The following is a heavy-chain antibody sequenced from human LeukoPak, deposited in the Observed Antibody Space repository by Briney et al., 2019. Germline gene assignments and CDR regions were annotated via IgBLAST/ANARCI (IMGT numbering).Heavy chain of an antibody. CDR1: GVSISSYY. CDR3: ARVASCSGGSCYSVVHWFDP. J-gene: IGHJ5*02. V-gene: IGHV4-59*01. D-gene: IGHD2-15*01. Sequence: SETLSLTCTVSGVSISSYYWSWIRQPPGKVLEWVGYIYYSGSTNYNPSLKSRVTISVDTSKNQFSLKLSSVTAADTAVYYCARVASCSGGSCYSVVHWFDPWGQGTLVTVSS. CDR2: IYYSGST.